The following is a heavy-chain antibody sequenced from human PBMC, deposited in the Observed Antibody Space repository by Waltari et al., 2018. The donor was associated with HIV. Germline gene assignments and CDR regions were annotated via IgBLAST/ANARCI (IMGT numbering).Heavy chain of an antibody. CDR1: GYDFATHW. CDR2: IYPGDSET. Sequence: EVYLEQSGPEVKTPGESLTLPCKISGYDFATHWNGCVRQPPGTGLESVAIIYPGDSETSYIPPFQGRVTVAVDKSLTTAYLHWTRLRASDTAIYYCARVPFGDYFDSWGQGTLVTVSS. D-gene: IGHD3-10*01. CDR3: ARVPFGDYFDS. V-gene: IGHV5-51*03. J-gene: IGHJ4*02.